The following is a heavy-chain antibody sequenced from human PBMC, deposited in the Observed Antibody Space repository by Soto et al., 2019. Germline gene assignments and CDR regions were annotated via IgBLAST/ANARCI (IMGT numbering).Heavy chain of an antibody. D-gene: IGHD3-10*01. V-gene: IGHV4-34*01. CDR3: ARVSMDMVRGVYIDY. CDR1: GGSFSGYY. CDR2: INHSGST. Sequence: SETLSLTCAVYGGSFSGYYWSWIRQPPGKGLEWIGEINHSGSTNYNPSLKSRVTISVDTSKNQFSLKLSSVTAADTAVYYCARVSMDMVRGVYIDYWDQGTLVTSPQ. J-gene: IGHJ4*02.